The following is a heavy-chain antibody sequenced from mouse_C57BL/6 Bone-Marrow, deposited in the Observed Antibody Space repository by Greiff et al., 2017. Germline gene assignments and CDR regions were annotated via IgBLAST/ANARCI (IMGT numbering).Heavy chain of an antibody. D-gene: IGHD2-3*01. CDR1: GFTFSNYW. V-gene: IGHV6-3*01. CDR2: IRLKSDNYAT. CDR3: TGGWLLFFDY. J-gene: IGHJ2*01. Sequence: EVNVVESGGGLVQPGGSMKLSCVASGFTFSNYWMNWVRQSPEKGLEWVAQIRLKSDNYATHYAESVKGRFTISRDDSKSSVYLQMNNLRAEDTVMYYCTGGWLLFFDYWGQGTTLTVSS.